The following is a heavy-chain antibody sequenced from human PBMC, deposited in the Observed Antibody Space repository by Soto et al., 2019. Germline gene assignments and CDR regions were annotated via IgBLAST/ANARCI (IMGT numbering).Heavy chain of an antibody. CDR1: GFTFTRYS. Sequence: AGGSLRLSCAASGFTFTRYSMNWVRQAPGKGLEWVSPISSTTNYIYYADSMKGRFTVSRDNAKNSVYPEMNSLSAEDTAVYYCARESEDLTSNFDYWGQGTLVTVSS. V-gene: IGHV3-21*01. J-gene: IGHJ4*02. CDR2: ISSTTNYI. CDR3: ARESEDLTSNFDY.